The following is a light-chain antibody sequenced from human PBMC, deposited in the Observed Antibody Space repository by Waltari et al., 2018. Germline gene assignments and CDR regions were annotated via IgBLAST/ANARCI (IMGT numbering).Light chain of an antibody. CDR1: SPTLGTNA. J-gene: IGLJ3*02. CDR3: AAWDDSLNGPV. V-gene: IGLV1-36*01. CDR2: YND. Sequence: QSVLTQPPSVSEAPTQRVTISCSGSSPTLGTNAVNGYQQLPGKAPKLLIYYNDLLPSGVSDRFSGSKSGTSASLAISGLQSEDEADYYCAAWDDSLNGPVFGGGTKLTVV.